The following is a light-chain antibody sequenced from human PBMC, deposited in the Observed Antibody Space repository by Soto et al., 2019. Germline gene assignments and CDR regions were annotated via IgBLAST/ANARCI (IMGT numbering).Light chain of an antibody. V-gene: IGKV2D-29*01. CDR1: QSLLHSDGKTF. Sequence: DIVMTQTPLSLSVTPGQPASISCKSSQSLLHSDGKTFFYWYLQRPGQPPQLLIYEVSNRFSGIPDRFSGSGSGTDFTLTITRLEPEDFAVYYCQQYVTSSPRTFGQGTKVDIK. J-gene: IGKJ1*01. CDR3: QQYVTSSPRT. CDR2: EVS.